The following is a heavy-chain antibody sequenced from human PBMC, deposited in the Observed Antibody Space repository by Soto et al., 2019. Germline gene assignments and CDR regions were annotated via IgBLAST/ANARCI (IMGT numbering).Heavy chain of an antibody. J-gene: IGHJ5*02. CDR2: INAGNGNT. D-gene: IGHD2-15*01. CDR1: GYTFTSYA. V-gene: IGHV1-3*01. CDR3: ARADIVVVVAATDWFDP. Sequence: ASVKVSCKASGYTFTSYAMHWVRQAPGQRLEWMGWINAGNGNTKYSQKFQGRVTITRDTSASTAYMELSSLRSEDTAVYYCARADIVVVVAATDWFDPWGQGTLVTVSS.